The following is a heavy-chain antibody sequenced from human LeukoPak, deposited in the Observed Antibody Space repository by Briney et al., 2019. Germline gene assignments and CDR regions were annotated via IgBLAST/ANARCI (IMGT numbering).Heavy chain of an antibody. CDR2: ISGSGGST. CDR1: GFTFSSYA. J-gene: IGHJ4*02. CDR3: AKDGLQWLVLSSVDY. V-gene: IGHV3-23*01. Sequence: GGSLRLSCAAPGFTFSSYAMNWVRQAPGKGLEWVSAISGSGGSTYYADSVKGRFTISRDNSKNTLYLQTNSLRAQDTAVDYCAKDGLQWLVLSSVDYWGQGTLVTVSS. D-gene: IGHD6-19*01.